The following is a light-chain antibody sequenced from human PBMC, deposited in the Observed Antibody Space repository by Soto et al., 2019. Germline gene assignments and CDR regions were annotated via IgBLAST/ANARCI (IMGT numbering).Light chain of an antibody. V-gene: IGKV3-20*01. CDR3: QQYESSPFT. CDR2: GAS. J-gene: IGKJ3*01. CDR1: QSVSSPY. Sequence: EVVLTQSPVTLSLSPGERATLSCRASQSVSSPYLAWYQQKPGQPPRLLIYGASNRATDIPDRFIGSGSGTEFTLTIARLAPEDFAMYYCQQYESSPFTFGPGTKVDI.